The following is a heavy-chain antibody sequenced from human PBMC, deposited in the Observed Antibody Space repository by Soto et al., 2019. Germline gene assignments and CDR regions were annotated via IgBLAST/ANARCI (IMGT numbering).Heavy chain of an antibody. Sequence: QVQLVQSGAEVKKPGSSVKVSCKASGGTFSSYAISWVRQAPGQGLEWMGGIIPIFGTANYAQKFQGRVTITADESTSTAYMELSSLRSEDTAVYYCAGSDIVATISIVPDAFDIWGQGTMVTVSS. CDR1: GGTFSSYA. J-gene: IGHJ3*02. CDR3: AGSDIVATISIVPDAFDI. D-gene: IGHD5-12*01. V-gene: IGHV1-69*12. CDR2: IIPIFGTA.